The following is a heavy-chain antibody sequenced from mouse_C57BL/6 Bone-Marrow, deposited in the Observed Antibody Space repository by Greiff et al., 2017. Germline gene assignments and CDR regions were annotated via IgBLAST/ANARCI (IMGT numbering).Heavy chain of an antibody. D-gene: IGHD1-1*01. CDR3: ARRYCGSSRNYYAMDY. J-gene: IGHJ4*01. V-gene: IGHV1-64*01. CDR1: GYTFTSYW. CDR2: IHPNSGST. Sequence: VQLQQPGAELVKPGASVKLSCKASGYTFTSYWMHWVKQRPGQGLEWIGMIHPNSGSTNYNEKFKSKATLTVDKSSSTAYMQHSSLTSEDSAVYYCARRYCGSSRNYYAMDYWGQGTSVTVSS.